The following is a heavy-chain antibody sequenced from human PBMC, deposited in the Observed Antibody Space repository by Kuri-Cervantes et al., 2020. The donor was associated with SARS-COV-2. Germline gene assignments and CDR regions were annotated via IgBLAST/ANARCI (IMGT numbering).Heavy chain of an antibody. D-gene: IGHD6-13*01. V-gene: IGHV1-2*02. CDR1: GYTFTGYY. Sequence: ASVKVSCKASGYTFTGYYMHWVRQAPGQGLEWMGWINPNSGGTNYAQKFQGRVTMTRDTSISTAYMELSRLRSDDTAVYYCAGCIAAAVVDAFDIWGQGTMVTVSS. J-gene: IGHJ3*02. CDR3: AGCIAAAVVDAFDI. CDR2: INPNSGGT.